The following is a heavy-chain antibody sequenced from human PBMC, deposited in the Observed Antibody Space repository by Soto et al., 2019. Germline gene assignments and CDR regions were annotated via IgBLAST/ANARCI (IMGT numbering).Heavy chain of an antibody. CDR3: TTYGLHREWFTISRRFDY. V-gene: IGHV3-15*07. D-gene: IGHD3-3*01. CDR1: GFTFSNAW. Sequence: PGGSLRLSCAASGFTFSNAWMNWVRQAPGKGLEWVGRIKSKTDGGTTDYAAPVKGRFTISRDDSKNTLYLQMNSLKTEDTAVYYCTTYGLHREWFTISRRFDYWGQGTLVTVSS. CDR2: IKSKTDGGTT. J-gene: IGHJ4*02.